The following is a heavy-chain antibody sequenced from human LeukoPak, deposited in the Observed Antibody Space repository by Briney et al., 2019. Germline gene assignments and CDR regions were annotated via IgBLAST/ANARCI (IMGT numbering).Heavy chain of an antibody. CDR3: ARENTIVGATTN. CDR1: GGSISSGGYY. V-gene: IGHV4-31*03. Sequence: SETLSLTCTVSGGSISSGGYYWSWIRQHPGKGLEWIGYIYYSGSTYYNPSLKSRVTISVDTSKNQFSLKLSFVTAADTAVYYCARENTIVGATTNWGQGTLVTVSS. J-gene: IGHJ4*02. CDR2: IYYSGST. D-gene: IGHD1-26*01.